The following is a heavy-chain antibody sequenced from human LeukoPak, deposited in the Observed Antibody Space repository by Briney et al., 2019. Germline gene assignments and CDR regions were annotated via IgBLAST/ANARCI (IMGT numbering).Heavy chain of an antibody. CDR1: GYTFTSYG. J-gene: IGHJ6*02. Sequence: ASVKVSCNASGYTFTSYGISWVRQAPRQGLERMGWINAYNGNTNYAQKPQGRVTMTTDTSTSTAYMELRSLRSDDTAVYYGARAGPARQYRWDVWGQGTTVTVSS. CDR2: INAYNGNT. CDR3: ARAGPARQYRWDV. V-gene: IGHV1-18*01. D-gene: IGHD6-6*01.